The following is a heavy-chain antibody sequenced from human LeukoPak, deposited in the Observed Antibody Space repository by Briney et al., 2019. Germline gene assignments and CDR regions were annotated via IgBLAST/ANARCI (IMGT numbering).Heavy chain of an antibody. Sequence: GASVKVSCKASGGTFSSYAISWVRQAPGQGLGWMGGIIPIFDTATYAQKFQGRVTITADESTSTVYMELSSLRSEDTAMYFCARAGPEADDYGDYRYYYYMDVWGKGTTVSISS. D-gene: IGHD4-17*01. CDR3: ARAGPEADDYGDYRYYYYMDV. V-gene: IGHV1-69*13. J-gene: IGHJ6*03. CDR1: GGTFSSYA. CDR2: IIPIFDTA.